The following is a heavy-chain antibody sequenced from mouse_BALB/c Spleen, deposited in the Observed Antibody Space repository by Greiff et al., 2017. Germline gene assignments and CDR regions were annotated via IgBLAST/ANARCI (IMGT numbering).Heavy chain of an antibody. D-gene: IGHD1-1*01. CDR2: IRNKANGYTT. CDR3: ARDAYGSSWFAY. Sequence: EVQLVESGGGLVQPGGSLRLSCATSGFTFTDYYMSWVRQPPGKALEWLGFIRNKANGYTTEYSASVKGRFTISRDNSQSILYLQMNTLRAEDSATYYCARDAYGSSWFAYWGQGTLVTVSA. V-gene: IGHV7-3*02. J-gene: IGHJ3*01. CDR1: GFTFTDYY.